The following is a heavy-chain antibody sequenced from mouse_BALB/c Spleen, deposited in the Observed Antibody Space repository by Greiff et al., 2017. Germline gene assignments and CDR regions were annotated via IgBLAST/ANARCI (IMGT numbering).Heavy chain of an antibody. CDR1: GDSITSGY. Sequence: VQLKQSGPSLVKPSQTLSLTCSVTGDSITSGYWNWIRKFPGNKLEYMGYISYSGSTYYNPSLKSRISITRDTSKNQYYLQLNSVTTEDTATYYCARSYGSSPYWYFDVWGAGTTVTVSS. V-gene: IGHV3-8*02. D-gene: IGHD1-1*01. CDR2: ISYSGST. CDR3: ARSYGSSPYWYFDV. J-gene: IGHJ1*01.